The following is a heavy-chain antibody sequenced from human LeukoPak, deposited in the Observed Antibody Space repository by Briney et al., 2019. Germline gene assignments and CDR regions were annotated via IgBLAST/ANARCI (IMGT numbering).Heavy chain of an antibody. CDR2: ISYSGST. Sequence: KSSETLSLTCAVYGGSFSGYYWSWIRQPPGKGLEWIGYISYSGSTNYNPSLKSRVTISVDTSKNQFSLKLSSVTAADTAVYYCARGEGSWGQGTLVTVSS. V-gene: IGHV4-59*12. CDR3: ARGEGS. D-gene: IGHD1-26*01. CDR1: GGSFSGYY. J-gene: IGHJ5*02.